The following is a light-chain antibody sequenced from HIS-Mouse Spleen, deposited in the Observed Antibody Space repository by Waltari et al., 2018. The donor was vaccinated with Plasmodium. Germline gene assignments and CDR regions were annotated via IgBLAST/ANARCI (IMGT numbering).Light chain of an antibody. J-gene: IGLJ3*02. CDR2: EDR. CDR3: YSTDSSGNHRV. CDR1: ALPQKY. V-gene: IGLV3-10*01. Sequence: SYELTQPPSVSVSPGQTARITCSGDALPQKYAYWYQQKAGQAPGLGIYEDRKRPAGIPERFSGSSSGTMATLTSSGAQVEDEADYYCYSTDSSGNHRVFGGGTKLTVL.